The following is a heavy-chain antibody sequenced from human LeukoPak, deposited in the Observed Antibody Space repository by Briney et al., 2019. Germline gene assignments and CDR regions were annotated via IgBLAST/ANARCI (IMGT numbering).Heavy chain of an antibody. CDR3: ARETAGTTPFDY. CDR1: GFTFSSYS. CDR2: ISSSGSYK. V-gene: IGHV3-21*01. J-gene: IGHJ4*02. D-gene: IGHD1-1*01. Sequence: GGSLRLSCAASGFTFSSYSMNWVRQAPGKGLEWVSSISSSGSYKFYADSVKGRFTISRDNAKNSLSLQMNSLRDGDTAVYYCARETAGTTPFDYWGQGTLVTVSS.